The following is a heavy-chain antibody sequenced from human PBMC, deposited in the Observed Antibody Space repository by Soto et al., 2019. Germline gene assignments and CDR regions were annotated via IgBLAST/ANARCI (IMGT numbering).Heavy chain of an antibody. CDR1: GFTFDDYA. V-gene: IGHV3-9*01. J-gene: IGHJ6*02. Sequence: GGSLRLYGAASGFTFDDYAMNWVRQTPGKGLEWVSGISWNSGSIGYADSVKGRFTISRDKAKNSLYLQMNSRRAEDTALYYCAKDMRMVRGHHCYYYGRDFWGQGTTITVS. CDR2: ISWNSGSI. CDR3: AKDMRMVRGHHCYYYGRDF. D-gene: IGHD3-10*01.